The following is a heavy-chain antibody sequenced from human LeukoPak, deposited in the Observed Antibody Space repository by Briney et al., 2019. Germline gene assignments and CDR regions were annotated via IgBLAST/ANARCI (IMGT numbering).Heavy chain of an antibody. V-gene: IGHV3-74*01. Sequence: GGSLRLSCAASGFTFSSYWMHWVRQAPGKGLVWVSHINSDGSVTSYADSVKGRFTISRDNAKNTQYLQMNSLRAEDTAVYYCARGRFGSGWPYFDYWGQGTLVTVSS. D-gene: IGHD6-19*01. CDR2: INSDGSVT. CDR1: GFTFSSYW. J-gene: IGHJ4*02. CDR3: ARGRFGSGWPYFDY.